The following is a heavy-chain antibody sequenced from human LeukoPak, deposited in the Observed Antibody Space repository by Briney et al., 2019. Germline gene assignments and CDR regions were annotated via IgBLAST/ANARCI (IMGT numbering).Heavy chain of an antibody. V-gene: IGHV3-48*03. CDR3: ARDNGVGEYYYYYGMDV. Sequence: PGGSLRLSCAASGFTFSSYEMTWVRQAPGKGLEWVSYISSSGSTIYYADSVKGRFTISRDNAKNSLYLQMNSLRAEDTAVYYCARDNGVGEYYYYYGMDVWGQGTTVTVSS. D-gene: IGHD4-17*01. J-gene: IGHJ6*02. CDR2: ISSSGSTI. CDR1: GFTFSSYE.